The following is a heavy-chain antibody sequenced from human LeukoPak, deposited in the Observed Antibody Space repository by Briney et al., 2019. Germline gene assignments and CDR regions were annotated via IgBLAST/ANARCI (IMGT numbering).Heavy chain of an antibody. J-gene: IGHJ4*02. D-gene: IGHD6-13*01. CDR2: TYYRSKWYN. CDR3: ARSRAHGYSSSNRGDY. V-gene: IGHV6-1*01. Sequence: SQTLSLTCAISGDSVSSNSAAWNWIRQPPSRGLEWLGRTYYRSKWYNDYAVSVKSRITINPDTSKNQFSLQLNSVTPEDTAVYYCARSRAHGYSSSNRGDYWGQGTLVTVSS. CDR1: GDSVSSNSAA.